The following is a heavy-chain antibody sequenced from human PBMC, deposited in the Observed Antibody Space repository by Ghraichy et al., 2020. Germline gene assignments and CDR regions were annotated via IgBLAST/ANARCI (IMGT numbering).Heavy chain of an antibody. J-gene: IGHJ6*03. CDR2: TTYRSKWYN. D-gene: IGHD3-10*01. Sequence: LSCAISGDSVFSNSVAWNWIRQSPSRGLEWLGRTTYRSKWYNDYALSVKSRITIKPDTYKNQFSLQLNSVTPEDTAVYYCARSPRSLWYGELSTTYFYHYMDVWGNGTTVTVSS. CDR3: ARSPRSLWYGELSTTYFYHYMDV. V-gene: IGHV6-1*01. CDR1: GDSVFSNSVA.